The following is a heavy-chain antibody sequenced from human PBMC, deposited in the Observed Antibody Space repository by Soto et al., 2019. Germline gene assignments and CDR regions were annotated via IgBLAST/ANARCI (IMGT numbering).Heavy chain of an antibody. CDR1: GGTFSSYA. V-gene: IGHV1-69*01. CDR3: ARGYDFWSGRYRAFDI. J-gene: IGHJ3*02. CDR2: IIPIFGTA. D-gene: IGHD3-3*01. Sequence: QVQLVQSGAEVKKPGSSVKVSCKASGGTFSSYAISWVRQAPGQGLEWMGGIIPIFGTANYAQKFQGRVTITADESTSTAYMELSSLRSEDTALYYCARGYDFWSGRYRAFDIWGQGTMVTVSS.